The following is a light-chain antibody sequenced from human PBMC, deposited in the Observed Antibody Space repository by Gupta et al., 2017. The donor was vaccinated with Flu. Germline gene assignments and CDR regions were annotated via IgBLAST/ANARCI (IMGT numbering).Light chain of an antibody. CDR1: QSISSY. Sequence: DIQMTQSPSSLSASVGDRVTIPCRASQSISSYLNWYQQKPGKAPKLLIYAASSVQSGVPSRFSGSGSGTDFTLTISRLQPEDFANDYCQQRDSTPYTCGQGTKLEIK. J-gene: IGKJ2*01. V-gene: IGKV1-39*01. CDR3: QQRDSTPYT. CDR2: AAS.